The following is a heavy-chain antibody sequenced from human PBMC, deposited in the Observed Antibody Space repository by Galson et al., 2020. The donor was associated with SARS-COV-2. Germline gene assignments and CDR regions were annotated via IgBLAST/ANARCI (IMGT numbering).Heavy chain of an antibody. Sequence: SETLSLTCTVSGGSISSYYWSWIRQPPGKGLEWIGYIYYSGSTNYNPSLKSRVTISVDTSKNQFSLKLSSVTAADTAVYYCARGGDEYQLLYRGLLAFDIWGQGTMVTVSS. CDR2: IYYSGST. V-gene: IGHV4-59*01. D-gene: IGHD2-2*02. J-gene: IGHJ3*02. CDR1: GGSISSYY. CDR3: ARGGDEYQLLYRGLLAFDI.